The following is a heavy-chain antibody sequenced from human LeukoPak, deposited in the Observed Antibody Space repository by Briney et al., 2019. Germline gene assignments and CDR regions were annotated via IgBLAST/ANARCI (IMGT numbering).Heavy chain of an antibody. CDR1: GFTFSTYA. CDR2: ISGSGANT. CDR3: AKAEAQYYFDF. J-gene: IGHJ4*02. Sequence: PGGSLRLSCAASGFTFSTYAMSWVRQAPGKGLKWVSGISGSGANTYYADSVKGRFTISRDNSKNTLYLQMNSLRAEDTAVYFCAKAEAQYYFDFWGQGTLVTVSS. V-gene: IGHV3-23*01. D-gene: IGHD6-6*01.